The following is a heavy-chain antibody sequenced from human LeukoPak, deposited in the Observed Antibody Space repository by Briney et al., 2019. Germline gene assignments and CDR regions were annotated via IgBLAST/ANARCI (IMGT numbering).Heavy chain of an antibody. V-gene: IGHV3-21*01. CDR1: GFTFSSYG. J-gene: IGHJ4*02. CDR3: ARPHYGSGSRPYFDY. D-gene: IGHD3-10*01. CDR2: ISSTGTYI. Sequence: PGGSLRLSCAASGFTFSSYGMRWVRQAPGKGLEWVSSISSTGTYIFYADSVKGRFTISRDNAKNSLYLQMNSLRAEDTAVYYCARPHYGSGSRPYFDYWGQGTLVPVSS.